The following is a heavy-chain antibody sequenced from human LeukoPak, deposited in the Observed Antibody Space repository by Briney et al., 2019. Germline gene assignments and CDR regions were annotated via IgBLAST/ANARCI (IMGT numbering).Heavy chain of an antibody. D-gene: IGHD2-15*01. V-gene: IGHV3-21*04. Sequence: GGSLRLSCAASGFTFSSYSMNWVRQAPGKAMEWVSSITSSGTYNFYADSVRGRFTISRDNAKNSLYLQMSSLRAEDTAVYYCAKSKEDCCGSFDPWGQGTLVTVSS. CDR2: ITSSGTYN. CDR3: AKSKEDCCGSFDP. CDR1: GFTFSSYS. J-gene: IGHJ5*02.